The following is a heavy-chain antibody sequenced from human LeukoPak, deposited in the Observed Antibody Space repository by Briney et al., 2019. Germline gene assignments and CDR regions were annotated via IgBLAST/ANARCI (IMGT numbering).Heavy chain of an antibody. Sequence: GGSLRLSCTASGFTFGDYAMSWVRQAPGKGLEWVSSISSSSSYIYYADSVKGRFTISRDNAKNSLYLQMNSLRAEDTAVYYCARGWYSSSSHIDYWGQGTLVTVSS. J-gene: IGHJ4*02. V-gene: IGHV3-21*01. CDR1: GFTFGDYA. CDR2: ISSSSSYI. D-gene: IGHD6-6*01. CDR3: ARGWYSSSSHIDY.